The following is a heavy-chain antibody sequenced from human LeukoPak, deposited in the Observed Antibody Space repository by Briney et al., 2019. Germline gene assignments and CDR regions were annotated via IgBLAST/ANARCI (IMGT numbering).Heavy chain of an antibody. V-gene: IGHV1-2*02. CDR1: GYTFSGHY. CDR2: INAESGET. CDR3: ARDYYDSSGVYYFDY. J-gene: IGHJ4*02. D-gene: IGHD3-22*01. Sequence: ASVKVSCKASGYTFSGHYMHWIRQAPGQGLEWMGWINAESGETKYAQKFQGRVTMTRDTSISTAYMELSKLRSDDTAVYYCARDYYDSSGVYYFDYWGQGTLVTVSS.